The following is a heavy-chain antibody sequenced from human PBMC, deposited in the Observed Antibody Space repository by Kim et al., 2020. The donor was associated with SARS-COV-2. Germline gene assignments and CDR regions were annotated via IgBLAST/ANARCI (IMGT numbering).Heavy chain of an antibody. V-gene: IGHV3-21*01. CDR2: ISSSSYI. Sequence: GGSLRLSCAASGFTFSSYSMNWVRQAPGKGLEWVSSISSSSYIYYADSVKGRFTISRDNAKNSLYLQMNSLRAEDTAVYYCARDTYYYGSGSSNWFDPWGQGTLVTVSS. D-gene: IGHD3-10*01. J-gene: IGHJ5*02. CDR3: ARDTYYYGSGSSNWFDP. CDR1: GFTFSSYS.